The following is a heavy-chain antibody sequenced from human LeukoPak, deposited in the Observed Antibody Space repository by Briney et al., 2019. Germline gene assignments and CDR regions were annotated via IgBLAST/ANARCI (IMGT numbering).Heavy chain of an antibody. CDR3: ARTQPGYSSGGFDY. D-gene: IGHD6-19*01. V-gene: IGHV4-39*01. J-gene: IGHJ4*02. CDR2: IYYSGST. CDR1: GGSISSSSYY. Sequence: PSETLSLTCTVSGGSISSSSYYWGWIRQPPGKGLEWIGRIYYSGSTYYNPSLKSRVTISVDTSKNQFSLKLSSVTAADTTVFYCARTQPGYSSGGFDYWGQGTLVTVSS.